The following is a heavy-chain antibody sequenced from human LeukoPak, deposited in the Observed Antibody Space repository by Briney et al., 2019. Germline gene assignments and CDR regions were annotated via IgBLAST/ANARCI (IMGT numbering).Heavy chain of an antibody. CDR3: ARTRYSGSHSSAFDL. CDR1: GGSISGHY. J-gene: IGHJ3*01. V-gene: IGHV4-59*08. Sequence: SETLSLTCTVSGGSISGHYWSWIRQSPGKGLEWIGNIYYSGNTNYNPSLKSRVTISIDTSRIHFSLHLSSVTAADTAVYYCARTRYSGSHSSAFDLWGQGTVVTVSS. CDR2: IYYSGNT. D-gene: IGHD1-26*01.